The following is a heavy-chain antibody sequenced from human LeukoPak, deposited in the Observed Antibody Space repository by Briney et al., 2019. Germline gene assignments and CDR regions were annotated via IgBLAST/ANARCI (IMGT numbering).Heavy chain of an antibody. J-gene: IGHJ4*02. CDR2: INPNSGGT. CDR1: GYTFTSYY. D-gene: IGHD3-22*01. Sequence: GASVKVSCKASGYTFTSYYTHWVRQAPGQGLEWMGWINPNSGGTNYAQKFQGRVTMTRDTSISTAYMELSRLRSDDTAVYYCARVGDYYDSSGYASIDYWGQGTLVTVSS. CDR3: ARVGDYYDSSGYASIDY. V-gene: IGHV1-2*02.